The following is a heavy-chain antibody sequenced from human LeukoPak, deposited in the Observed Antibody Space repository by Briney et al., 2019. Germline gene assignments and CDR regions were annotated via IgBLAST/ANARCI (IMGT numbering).Heavy chain of an antibody. J-gene: IGHJ3*02. V-gene: IGHV1-2*02. CDR2: INPNSGGT. D-gene: IGHD4/OR15-4a*01. Sequence: GAPVKVSCKASGYTFTDYYMHWVRQAPGQGLEWMGWINPNSGGTNYAQKFQGRVTMTRDTSISTAYMELSRLRSDDTAVYYCARGLYAIANYVEDAFEIWGQGTMVTVSS. CDR1: GYTFTDYY. CDR3: ARGLYAIANYVEDAFEI.